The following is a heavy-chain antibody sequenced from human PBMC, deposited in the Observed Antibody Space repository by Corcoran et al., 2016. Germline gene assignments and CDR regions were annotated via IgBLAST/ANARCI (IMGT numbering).Heavy chain of an antibody. J-gene: IGHJ4*02. CDR1: GFTFSSYS. D-gene: IGHD3-22*01. Sequence: EVQLVESGGGLVQPGGSLRLSCAASGFTFSSYSMNWVRQAPGKGLEWVSYISSSSSTIYYADSVKGRFTISRDKAKNSLYLQMNSLRDEDTAVDYWARSPSSYYDNSCYYYCDYWGQGTLVTVSS. V-gene: IGHV3-48*02. CDR2: ISSSSSTI. CDR3: ARSPSSYYDNSCYYYCDY.